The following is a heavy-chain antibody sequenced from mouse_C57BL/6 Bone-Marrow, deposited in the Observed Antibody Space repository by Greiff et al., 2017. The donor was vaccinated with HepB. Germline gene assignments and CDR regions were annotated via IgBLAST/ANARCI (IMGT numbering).Heavy chain of an antibody. CDR2: ISNLAYSI. V-gene: IGHV5-15*01. J-gene: IGHJ1*03. CDR1: GFTFSDYG. Sequence: EVNVVESGGGLVQPGGSLKLSCAASGFTFSDYGMAWVRQAPRKGPEWVAFISNLAYSIYYADTVTGRFTISRENAKNALYLESSILMSDDTAMYYGARRGGWYFDVWGTGTTVTVSS. CDR3: ARRGGWYFDV. D-gene: IGHD1-1*02.